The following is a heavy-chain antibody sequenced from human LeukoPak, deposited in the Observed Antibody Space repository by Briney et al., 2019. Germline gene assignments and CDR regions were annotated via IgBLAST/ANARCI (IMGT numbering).Heavy chain of an antibody. D-gene: IGHD3-9*01. J-gene: IGHJ4*02. CDR3: ARGSYDILTGYGSLDY. CDR1: GFTFSSNY. V-gene: IGHV3-53*01. CDR2: IYSGGST. Sequence: SGGSLRLSCAASGFTFSSNYMSWVRQAPGKGLEWVSVIYSGGSTYYADSVKGRFTISRDNSKNTLYLQMNSLRAEDTAVYYCARGSYDILTGYGSLDYWGQGTLVTVSS.